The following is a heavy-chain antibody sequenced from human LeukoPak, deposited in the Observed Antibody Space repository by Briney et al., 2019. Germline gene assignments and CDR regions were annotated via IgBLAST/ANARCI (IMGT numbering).Heavy chain of an antibody. J-gene: IGHJ4*02. Sequence: SETLSLTCTVSGGSISSYYWSWIRQPPGKGLEWIGYIYYSGSTNYNPSLKSRVTISVDTSKNQFSLKLSSVTAADTAVYYCARDLPYYYGSGSYYHETPFDYWGQGTLVTVSS. V-gene: IGHV4-59*01. CDR3: ARDLPYYYGSGSYYHETPFDY. CDR2: IYYSGST. CDR1: GGSISSYY. D-gene: IGHD3-10*01.